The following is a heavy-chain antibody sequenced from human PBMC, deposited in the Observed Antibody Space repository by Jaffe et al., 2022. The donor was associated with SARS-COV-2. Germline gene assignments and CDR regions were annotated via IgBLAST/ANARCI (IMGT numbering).Heavy chain of an antibody. CDR2: ISSSSSYI. V-gene: IGHV3-21*01. D-gene: IGHD6-19*01. CDR3: ARGTDLQWLPNYYGMDV. CDR1: GFTFSSYS. J-gene: IGHJ6*02. Sequence: EVQLVESGGGLVKPGGSLRLSCAASGFTFSSYSMNWVRQAPGKGLEWVSSISSSSSYIYYADSVKGRFTISRDNAKNSLYLQMNSLRAEDTAVYYCARGTDLQWLPNYYGMDVWGQGTTVTVSS.